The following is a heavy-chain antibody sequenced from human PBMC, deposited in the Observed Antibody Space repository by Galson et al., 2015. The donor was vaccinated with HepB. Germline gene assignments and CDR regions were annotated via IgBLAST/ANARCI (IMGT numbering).Heavy chain of an antibody. D-gene: IGHD7-27*01. Sequence: SVKVSCKASGYTFTDYYMHWVRQAPGQGLEWMGRINPNSGGTNFAQKFQGRVTMTRDTSTSTTYMELSRLRSDDSAVYYCARRGRKPGDAFAFWGQGTMVTVSS. V-gene: IGHV1-2*06. CDR3: ARRGRKPGDAFAF. CDR1: GYTFTDYY. J-gene: IGHJ3*01. CDR2: INPNSGGT.